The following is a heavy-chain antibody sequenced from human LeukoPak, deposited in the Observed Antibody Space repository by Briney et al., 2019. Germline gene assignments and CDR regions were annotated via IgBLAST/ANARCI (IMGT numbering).Heavy chain of an antibody. D-gene: IGHD3-22*01. CDR3: ARGKYYDSSGAPREFDI. CDR2: INPNSGGT. V-gene: IGHV1-2*02. Sequence: GASVKVSCKASGYTFTGYYMHWVRQAPGQGLEWMGWINPNSGGTNYAQKFQGRVTMTRDTSISTAYMELSRLRSDDTAVYYCARGKYYDSSGAPREFDIWGQGTMVTVSS. CDR1: GYTFTGYY. J-gene: IGHJ3*02.